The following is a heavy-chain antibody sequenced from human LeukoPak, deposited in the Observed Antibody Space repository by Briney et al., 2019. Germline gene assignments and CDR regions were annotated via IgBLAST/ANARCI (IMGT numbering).Heavy chain of an antibody. Sequence: SETLSLTCTVSGVSISSSNYYWGWIRQPPGKGLEWIGSIYYTGSTYYNPSLKSRVTISVDTSENQFSLKLSSVTAADTAVYYCARINTGTFDYWGQGTLVTVSS. J-gene: IGHJ4*02. CDR1: GVSISSSNYY. D-gene: IGHD1-26*01. V-gene: IGHV4-39*01. CDR2: IYYTGST. CDR3: ARINTGTFDY.